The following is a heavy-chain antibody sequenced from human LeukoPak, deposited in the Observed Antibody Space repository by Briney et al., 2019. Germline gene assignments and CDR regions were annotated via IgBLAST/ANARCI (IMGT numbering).Heavy chain of an antibody. V-gene: IGHV3-23*01. Sequence: GGSLRLSCAASGFTVSNNGLSWFRQAPGKGLEWVSDISGSGYTYYAESVKGRFTISRDNSKNTLYLQMNSLRAEDTAVYYCAKDRAGGDHRYFDYRGQGTLVTVSS. CDR3: AKDRAGGDHRYFDY. CDR1: GFTVSNNG. D-gene: IGHD4-17*01. CDR2: ISGSGYT. J-gene: IGHJ4*02.